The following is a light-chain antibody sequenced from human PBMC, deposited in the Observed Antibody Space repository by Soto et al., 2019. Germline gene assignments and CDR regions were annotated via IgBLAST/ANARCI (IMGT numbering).Light chain of an antibody. CDR2: EVT. Sequence: QSVLTQPASVSGSPGQSITISCTGTSSDVGGYNYVSWYQQHPGQVPKLTIYEVTNRPSGVSSRFSGSKSGNTASLTISGLQAEDEADDYCSSYTTSDTWVFGGGTQLTVL. J-gene: IGLJ3*02. V-gene: IGLV2-14*01. CDR3: SSYTTSDTWV. CDR1: SSDVGGYNY.